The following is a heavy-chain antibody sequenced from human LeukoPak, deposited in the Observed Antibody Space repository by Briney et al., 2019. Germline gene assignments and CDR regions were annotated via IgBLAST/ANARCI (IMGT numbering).Heavy chain of an antibody. D-gene: IGHD3-22*01. Sequence: PSESLSLTCTVSGYTISSGYYWGWIRQPPGKVLEWIGSIYHSGSTYYTPSLKSRVTISVDTSKNPFSLKLSSVTAEDTAVYYCARAPPKSIEVVRSNGFDPWGQGTLVTVSS. V-gene: IGHV4-38-2*02. CDR2: IYHSGST. CDR1: GYTISSGYY. J-gene: IGHJ5*02. CDR3: ARAPPKSIEVVRSNGFDP.